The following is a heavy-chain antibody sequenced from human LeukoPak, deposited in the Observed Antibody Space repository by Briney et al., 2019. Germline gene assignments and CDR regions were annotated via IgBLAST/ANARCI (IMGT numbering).Heavy chain of an antibody. Sequence: PSETLSLTCNVSGDPISGPCWNWIRQSPGRGLEWIGYTHYTGETNYNPSLKSRLTMSVDTSNNQVYLRLSSVTAADTAVYYCGRNLGSGSDHWGQGTLVTVSS. CDR1: GDPISGPC. V-gene: IGHV4-59*11. CDR2: THYTGET. CDR3: GRNLGSGSDH. D-gene: IGHD3-10*01. J-gene: IGHJ4*02.